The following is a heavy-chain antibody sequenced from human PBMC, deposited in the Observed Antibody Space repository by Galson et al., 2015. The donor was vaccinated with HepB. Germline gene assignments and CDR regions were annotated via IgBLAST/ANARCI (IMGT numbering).Heavy chain of an antibody. CDR1: GYSFTSYW. D-gene: IGHD3-22*01. CDR3: ARHGGPHYDVGSGSCL. J-gene: IGHJ4*02. V-gene: IGHV5-10-1*01. Sequence: QSGAEVKKPGESLRISCKGSGYSFTSYWISWVRQMPGKGLEWMGRIDPSDSYTNYSPSFQGHVTISADKSISAAYLQWSSLKASDTAMYYCARHGGPHYDVGSGSCLGGQGTLVTLSS. CDR2: IDPSDSYT.